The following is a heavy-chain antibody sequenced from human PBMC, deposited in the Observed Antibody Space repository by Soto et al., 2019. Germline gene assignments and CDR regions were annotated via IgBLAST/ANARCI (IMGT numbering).Heavy chain of an antibody. CDR2: MYPNNGQT. V-gene: IGHV1-8*01. D-gene: IGHD3-16*01. CDR1: GATFSNFD. Sequence: QVQLVQSGAEVKRPGASVKVSGKASGATFSNFDSNGVRQATGQGPEWMGWMYPNNGQTAYARTFQGRVTMTWNSSTSTAYMELSSLTSEDTAVYYCATMIRGLIHWLDPWGQGTLVTVSS. CDR3: ATMIRGLIHWLDP. J-gene: IGHJ5*02.